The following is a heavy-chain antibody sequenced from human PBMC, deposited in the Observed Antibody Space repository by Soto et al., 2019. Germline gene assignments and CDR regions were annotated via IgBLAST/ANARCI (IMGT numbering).Heavy chain of an antibody. D-gene: IGHD3-10*01. V-gene: IGHV5-10-1*01. J-gene: IGHJ6*02. CDR3: ARHYISTPFSRDPSPRRNLIMDV. Sequence: PGESLKISCKGSGYTFTNYWISWVRQMPGKGLEWMGRIDPSDSYTNYSPSFQGHVTISADKSIATAWLQWRSLQASDTAMYYCARHYISTPFSRDPSPRRNLIMDVWGQGTTVTVSS. CDR2: IDPSDSYT. CDR1: GYTFTNYW.